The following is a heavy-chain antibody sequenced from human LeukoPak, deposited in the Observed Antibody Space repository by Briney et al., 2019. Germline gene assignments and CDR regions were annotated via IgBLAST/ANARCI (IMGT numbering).Heavy chain of an antibody. J-gene: IGHJ4*02. V-gene: IGHV3-7*01. CDR2: INPERNEK. CDR1: GLTFTDFW. CDR3: SGRDSSRSPRAY. D-gene: IGHD2-2*01. Sequence: GGSLRLSCAASGLTFTDFWMNWVRLTPGRGLEWLANINPERNEKYYVDSVKGRFAISRDNAKNEVYLEMNSLRAEDTGVYYCSGRDSSRSPRAYWGQGTLVSVSS.